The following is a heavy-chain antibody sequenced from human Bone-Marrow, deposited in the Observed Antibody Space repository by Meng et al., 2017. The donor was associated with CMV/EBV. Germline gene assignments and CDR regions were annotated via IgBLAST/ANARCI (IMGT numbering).Heavy chain of an antibody. J-gene: IGHJ5*02. V-gene: IGHV3-48*03. D-gene: IGHD2-2*01. CDR1: GFTFSSYE. CDR2: ISSSGSTI. CDR3: AKTPRQSYCSSTSCYSSFPIRFDP. Sequence: GESLKISCAASGFTFSSYEMNWVRQAPGKGLEWVSYISSSGSTIYYAYSEKGRFTISRDNAKNSLYLQMNSLRAEDTAVYYCAKTPRQSYCSSTSCYSSFPIRFDPWGQGTLVTVSS.